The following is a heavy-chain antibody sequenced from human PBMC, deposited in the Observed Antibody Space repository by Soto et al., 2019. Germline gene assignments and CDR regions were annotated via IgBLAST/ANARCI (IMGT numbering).Heavy chain of an antibody. CDR3: ATLSTAVANGDY. Sequence: HPGGSLRLSCAASGFTFNNYWMSWVRQTPVKGLEWVANIKQDGSEKYYVDSVKGRFTISRDNAENSLFLQMDSLRAEDTAVYYCATLSTAVANGDYWGQGILVTVYS. J-gene: IGHJ4*02. CDR2: IKQDGSEK. V-gene: IGHV3-7*03. CDR1: GFTFNNYW. D-gene: IGHD2-8*01.